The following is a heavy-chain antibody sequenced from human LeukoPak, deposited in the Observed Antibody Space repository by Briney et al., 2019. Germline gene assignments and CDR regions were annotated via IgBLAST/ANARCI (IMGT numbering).Heavy chain of an antibody. D-gene: IGHD6-6*01. CDR1: GGSVSNGSYY. J-gene: IGHJ4*02. V-gene: IGHV4-61*01. CDR2: IYYSGST. Sequence: SETLSLTCTVSGGSVSNGSYYWSWIRQPPGKGLEWIGYIYYSGSTNYNPSLKGRVTISVDTSKNQFSLKLSSVTAADTAVYYCARVDPDSSSTLEVFDYWGQGTLVTVSS. CDR3: ARVDPDSSSTLEVFDY.